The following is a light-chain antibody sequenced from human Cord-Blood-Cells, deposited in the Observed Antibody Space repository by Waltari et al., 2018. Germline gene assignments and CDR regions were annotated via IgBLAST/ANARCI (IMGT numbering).Light chain of an antibody. J-gene: IGLJ3*02. CDR2: EVS. V-gene: IGLV2-18*02. CDR3: SSYTSSSTWV. CDR1: SSDVGSYNR. Sequence: QSALTQPPSVSGSPGQSVTISCTGTSSDVGSYNRVSWYQQPPGTAPKLMIYEVSNRPSVIPDRFSGSNAGHTASLTISGLQAEDEADYYCSSYTSSSTWVFGGGTKLTVL.